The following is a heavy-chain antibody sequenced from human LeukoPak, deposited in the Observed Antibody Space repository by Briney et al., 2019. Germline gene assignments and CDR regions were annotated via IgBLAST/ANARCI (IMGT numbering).Heavy chain of an antibody. CDR1: GYTFTGYY. V-gene: IGHV1-2*06. Sequence: ASVKVSCXASGYTFTGYYMHWVRQAPGQGLEWMARINPNSGGTNYAQKFQGRVTMTRDTSISTAYMELSRLRSDDTAVYYCARDPGGSYYMDVWGKGTTATVSS. J-gene: IGHJ6*03. CDR3: ARDPGGSYYMDV. D-gene: IGHD1-14*01. CDR2: INPNSGGT.